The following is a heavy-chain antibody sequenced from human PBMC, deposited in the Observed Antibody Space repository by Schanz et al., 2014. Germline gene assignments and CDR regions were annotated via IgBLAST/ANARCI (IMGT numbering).Heavy chain of an antibody. CDR2: IWYDENNK. CDR3: ARDTSPYYDKSMDV. J-gene: IGHJ6*02. CDR1: GFAFSVYG. V-gene: IGHV3-33*01. D-gene: IGHD3-9*01. Sequence: QVQMVDSGGGVVQPGRSLRLSCAASGFAFSVYGMHWVRQAPGKGPEWVAVIWYDENNKYYADSVKGRFTMSRDNSKNTLYLQMNSLRAEDTALYYCARDTSPYYDKSMDVWGQGTTVAVSS.